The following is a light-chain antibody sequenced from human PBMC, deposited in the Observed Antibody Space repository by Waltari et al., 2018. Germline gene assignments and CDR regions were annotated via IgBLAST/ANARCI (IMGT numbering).Light chain of an antibody. CDR3: QLRTNWPPGLT. J-gene: IGKJ4*01. CDR1: QSAGDY. V-gene: IGKV3-11*01. Sequence: EIVFPQSPVTLSLNHGDRATLSCSASQSAGDYIAWYQQKPGQPPRLRIYDATTRAPGFPARFSGSGSGTDFTLTISGLEPEDFAVYFCQLRTNWPPGLTFGGGTKVEIK. CDR2: DAT.